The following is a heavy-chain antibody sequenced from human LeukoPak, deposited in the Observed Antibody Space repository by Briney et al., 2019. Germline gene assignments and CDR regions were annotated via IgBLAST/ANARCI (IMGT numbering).Heavy chain of an antibody. J-gene: IGHJ5*02. CDR3: AMYDGSPT. Sequence: GGSLRLSCAASGLTFSRYGMHWVRQAPGKGLEWLAAISYDGSKENYAGSVKGRFTISRDNSKNTLYLKMNSLRTEDTAVYYCAMYDGSPTWGQGTLVTVSS. V-gene: IGHV3-30*03. CDR2: ISYDGSKE. CDR1: GLTFSRYG. D-gene: IGHD2-8*01.